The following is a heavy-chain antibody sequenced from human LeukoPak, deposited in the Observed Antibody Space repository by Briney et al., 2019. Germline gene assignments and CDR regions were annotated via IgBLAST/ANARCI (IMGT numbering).Heavy chain of an antibody. Sequence: GGSLRLSCAASGFTFSSYAMSWVRQAPGKGLEWVSAISGSGGSTYYADSVKGRFTISRDNSKNTLYLQMNSLRAEDAAVYYCAKSTRGGYNWAFDYWGQGTLVTVSS. D-gene: IGHD5-24*01. CDR2: ISGSGGST. CDR1: GFTFSSYA. J-gene: IGHJ4*02. CDR3: AKSTRGGYNWAFDY. V-gene: IGHV3-23*01.